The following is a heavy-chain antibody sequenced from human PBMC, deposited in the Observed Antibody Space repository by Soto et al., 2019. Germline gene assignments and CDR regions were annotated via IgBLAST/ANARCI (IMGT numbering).Heavy chain of an antibody. CDR1: GGSFSGYY. CDR3: ARGVYYYDSSGHGYD. Sequence: SETLSLTCAVYGGSFSGYYWSWIRQPPGKGLEWIGEINHSGSTNYNPSLKSRVTISVDTSKNQFSLKLSSVTAADTAVYYCARGVYYYDSSGHGYDWGQGTLVTVSS. CDR2: INHSGST. J-gene: IGHJ4*02. V-gene: IGHV4-34*01. D-gene: IGHD3-22*01.